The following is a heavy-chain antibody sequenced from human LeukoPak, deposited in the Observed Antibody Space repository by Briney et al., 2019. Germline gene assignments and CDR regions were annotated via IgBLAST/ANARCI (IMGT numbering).Heavy chain of an antibody. D-gene: IGHD3-3*01. CDR2: ISYGGSNK. J-gene: IGHJ4*02. V-gene: IGHV3-30-3*01. CDR1: GFTFSSYA. CDR3: ARDAGVVTQPYYFDY. Sequence: PGRSLRLSCAASGFTFSSYAMHWVRQAPGKGLEWVAVISYGGSNKYYADSVKGRFTISRDNSKNTLYLQMNSLRAEDTAVYYCARDAGVVTQPYYFDYWGQGTLVTVSS.